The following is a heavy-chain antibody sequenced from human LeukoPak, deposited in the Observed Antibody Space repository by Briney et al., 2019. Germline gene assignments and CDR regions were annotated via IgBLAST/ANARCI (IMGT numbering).Heavy chain of an antibody. D-gene: IGHD6-19*01. Sequence: GGSLRLSCAASGFTFSDYYMSWIRQAPGKGLEWVSYISSSGSTIYYADSVKGRFTISRDNAKNSLYLQLNSLRAEDTAVYYCASAVSDSSGRSDYWGQGTLVTVSS. CDR1: GFTFSDYY. J-gene: IGHJ4*02. V-gene: IGHV3-11*01. CDR3: ASAVSDSSGRSDY. CDR2: ISSSGSTI.